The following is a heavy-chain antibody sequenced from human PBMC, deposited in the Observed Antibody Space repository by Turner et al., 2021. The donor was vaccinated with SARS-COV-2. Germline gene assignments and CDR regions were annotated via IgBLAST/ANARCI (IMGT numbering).Heavy chain of an antibody. J-gene: IGHJ4*02. D-gene: IGHD6-19*01. V-gene: IGHV3-23*01. CDR1: GFTFSSYA. Sequence: EVQLLESGGGLVQPGGSLRLSCAASGFTFSSYAMRWVRQAPGKGLEWVSAISGSGGSTYYADSVKGRFTISRDNAKNSLYLQMDSLRAEDTAFYHCARGKSGWIFDYWGRGTLVAVSS. CDR2: ISGSGGST. CDR3: ARGKSGWIFDY.